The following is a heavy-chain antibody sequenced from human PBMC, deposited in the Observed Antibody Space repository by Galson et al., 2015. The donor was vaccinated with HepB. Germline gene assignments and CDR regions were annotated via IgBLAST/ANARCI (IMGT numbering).Heavy chain of an antibody. D-gene: IGHD3-3*01. Sequence: SLRLSCAASGFTFSGYGLHWVRQAPGKGLEWVSFISYDGNKKSYVASVKGRFTTFRDNSKNTVYLQMNSLRSEDTAVYYCARDQTAYNFWSGYFWFDPGGQGTLVTVSS. CDR3: ARDQTAYNFWSGYFWFDP. CDR2: ISYDGNKK. J-gene: IGHJ5*02. V-gene: IGHV3-30-3*01. CDR1: GFTFSGYG.